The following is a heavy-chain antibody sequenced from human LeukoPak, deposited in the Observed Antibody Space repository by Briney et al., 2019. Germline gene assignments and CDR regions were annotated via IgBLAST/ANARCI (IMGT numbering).Heavy chain of an antibody. CDR1: GGSFSGYY. J-gene: IGHJ3*02. V-gene: IGHV4-34*01. CDR2: IYYSGTT. CDR3: ARFMASYIWNDAPGTNAFDI. D-gene: IGHD1-1*01. Sequence: SETLSLTCAVYGGSFSGYYWGWIRQPPGKGLEWIGSIYYSGTTYYNPSLKSRVTISVDTSKHQFSLKLSSVTAADTAVYYCARFMASYIWNDAPGTNAFDIWGQGTMVTVSS.